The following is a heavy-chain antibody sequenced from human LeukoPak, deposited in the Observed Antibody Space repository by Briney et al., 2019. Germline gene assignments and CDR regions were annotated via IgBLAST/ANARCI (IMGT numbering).Heavy chain of an antibody. CDR1: GYPFTNFY. Sequence: GASVKVSCKASGYPFTNFYVHWVRLAPGQGLEWLGWTHPVSGDTIYAQKFQGRVTMTRGTSISTAYMELTSLTSDDTAVYYCARMTHTLGATYSHFDYWGQGTLVTVSS. CDR2: THPVSGDT. V-gene: IGHV1-2*02. D-gene: IGHD3-16*01. CDR3: ARMTHTLGATYSHFDY. J-gene: IGHJ4*02.